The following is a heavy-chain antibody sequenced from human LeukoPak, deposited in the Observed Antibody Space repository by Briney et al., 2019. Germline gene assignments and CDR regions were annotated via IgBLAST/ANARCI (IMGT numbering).Heavy chain of an antibody. Sequence: GGSLRLSCAASGFTFSNYYMSWIRQAPGKGLEWVSYINSDVSNIFYADSVKGRFTLSRDTATNSLYRQMNSLRAEDTAVYYCARGTSTIFLAFDIWGQGTMVTVSS. V-gene: IGHV3-11*04. D-gene: IGHD3-9*01. J-gene: IGHJ3*02. CDR3: ARGTSTIFLAFDI. CDR2: INSDVSNI. CDR1: GFTFSNYY.